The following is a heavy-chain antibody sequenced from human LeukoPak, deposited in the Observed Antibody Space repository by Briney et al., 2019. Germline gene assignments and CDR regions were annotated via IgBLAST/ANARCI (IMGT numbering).Heavy chain of an antibody. D-gene: IGHD3-22*01. J-gene: IGHJ5*02. V-gene: IGHV1-69*05. Sequence: SVKVSCKASGGTFSSYAISWVRQAPGQGLEWMGGIIPIFGTANYAQKFQGRVTITTDESTSTAYMELSSLRSEDTAVYYCARSFDSSGYCYVNWFDPWGQGTLVTVSS. CDR3: ARSFDSSGYCYVNWFDP. CDR1: GGTFSSYA. CDR2: IIPIFGTA.